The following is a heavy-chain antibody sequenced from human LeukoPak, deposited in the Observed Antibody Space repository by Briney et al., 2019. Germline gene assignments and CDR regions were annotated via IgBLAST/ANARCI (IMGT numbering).Heavy chain of an antibody. D-gene: IGHD3-10*01. CDR3: AREPDYNRYYGMDV. V-gene: IGHV3-23*01. CDR2: ISGSGGST. J-gene: IGHJ6*02. Sequence: GGSLRLSCAASGFTFSSYAMGWVRQAPGKGLEWVSAISGSGGSTYYADSVKGRFTISRDNSKNTLYLQMNSLRAEDTAVYYCAREPDYNRYYGMDVWGQGTTVTVS. CDR1: GFTFSSYA.